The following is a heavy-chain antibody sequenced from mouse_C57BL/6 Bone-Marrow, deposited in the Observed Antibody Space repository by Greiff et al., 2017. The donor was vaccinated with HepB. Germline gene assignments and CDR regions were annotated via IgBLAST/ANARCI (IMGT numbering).Heavy chain of an antibody. J-gene: IGHJ2*01. CDR1: GYTFTDYN. Sequence: VQLKQSGPELVKPGASVKMSCKASGYTFTDYNMHWVKQSHGKSLEWIGYINPNNGGTSYNQKFKGKATLTVNKSSSTAYMELRSLTSEDSAVYYCASSYYYGSSVYFDYWGQGTTLTVSS. CDR3: ASSYYYGSSVYFDY. D-gene: IGHD1-1*01. V-gene: IGHV1-22*01. CDR2: INPNNGGT.